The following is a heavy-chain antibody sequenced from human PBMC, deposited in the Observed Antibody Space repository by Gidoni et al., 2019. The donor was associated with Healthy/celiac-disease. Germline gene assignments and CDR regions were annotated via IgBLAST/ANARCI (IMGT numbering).Heavy chain of an antibody. CDR1: GFSLSNARMG. Sequence: QVTLKESGPVLVKPTETLTLTCTVSGFSLSNARMGVSWIRQPPGKALEWLAHIFSNDEKSYSTSLKSRLTISKDTSKSQVVLTMTNMDPVDTATYYCARIPSPGYSSSWYGPVKYYFDYWGQGTLVTVSS. CDR3: ARIPSPGYSSSWYGPVKYYFDY. J-gene: IGHJ4*02. V-gene: IGHV2-26*01. CDR2: IFSNDEK. D-gene: IGHD6-13*01.